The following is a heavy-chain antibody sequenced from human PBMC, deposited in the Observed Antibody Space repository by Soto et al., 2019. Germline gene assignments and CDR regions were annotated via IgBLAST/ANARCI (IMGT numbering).Heavy chain of an antibody. V-gene: IGHV3-53*01. CDR3: ARGSAFIGLDY. J-gene: IGHJ4*02. CDR2: IYSGGST. Sequence: PGGSLRLSCAASGFTVSSNYMSWVRQAPGKGLEWVSVIYSGGSTYYADSVKGRFTISRDNTKDSLYLQMNSLRAEDTAIYYCARGSAFIGLDYWGQGTPVTVSS. CDR1: GFTVSSNY. D-gene: IGHD1-26*01.